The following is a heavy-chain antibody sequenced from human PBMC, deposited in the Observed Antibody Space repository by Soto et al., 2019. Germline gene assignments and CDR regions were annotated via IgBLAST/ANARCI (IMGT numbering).Heavy chain of an antibody. Sequence: SLRLSCAASGFTFSSYAMSWVRQASGKGLEWVATITGTGGSAYHAESVKGRFTISRDNSKNTLYLQVNSLRVEDTAVYYCAKVEVLWFGELLNGSDYCGQGTLVIASS. CDR3: AKVEVLWFGELLNGSDY. CDR1: GFTFSSYA. D-gene: IGHD3-10*01. V-gene: IGHV3-23*01. CDR2: ITGTGGSA. J-gene: IGHJ4*02.